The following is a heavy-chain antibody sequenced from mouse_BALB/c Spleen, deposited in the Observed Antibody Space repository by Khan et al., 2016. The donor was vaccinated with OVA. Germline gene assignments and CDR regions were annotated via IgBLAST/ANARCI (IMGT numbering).Heavy chain of an antibody. Sequence: VQLQESGTELARPGASVKLSCKASGYTFTSYWMQWVKQRPGQGLEWIGAIYPGDGNTRYTQKFKGKATLTADKSSSTAYMQLSSLASEDSAVNYCARGGITTGYVDYWGQGTTLTVSS. J-gene: IGHJ2*01. CDR1: GYTFTSYW. CDR3: ARGGITTGYVDY. D-gene: IGHD1-1*01. CDR2: IYPGDGNT. V-gene: IGHV1-87*01.